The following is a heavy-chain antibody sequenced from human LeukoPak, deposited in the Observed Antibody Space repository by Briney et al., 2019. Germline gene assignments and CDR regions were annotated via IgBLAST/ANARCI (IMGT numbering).Heavy chain of an antibody. Sequence: GGSLRLSCAASGFTFSDHYMDWARQAPGKGLEWVGRTRNKANSYTTEYAASVKGRFTISRDDSKNSLYLQMNSLKTEDTAVYYCAREDLSGSFYYYYGMDVWGQGTTVTVSS. CDR3: AREDLSGSFYYYYGMDV. V-gene: IGHV3-72*01. CDR1: GFTFSDHY. J-gene: IGHJ6*02. D-gene: IGHD3-10*01. CDR2: TRNKANSYTT.